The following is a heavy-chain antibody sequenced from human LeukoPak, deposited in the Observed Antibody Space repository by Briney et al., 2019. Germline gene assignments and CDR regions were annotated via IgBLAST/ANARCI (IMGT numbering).Heavy chain of an antibody. V-gene: IGHV3-23*01. CDR1: GFTFSGYA. CDR3: AKLSGPGLYSSGWSGYYFDY. D-gene: IGHD6-19*01. CDR2: ISGSAGST. J-gene: IGHJ4*02. Sequence: PGGSLRLSCAASGFTFSGYALSWVRQTPGKGLEWVSAISGSAGSTYYADSVKGRFTIFRDNSKNTLYVQMISLRAEDTAVYFCAKLSGPGLYSSGWSGYYFDYWGQGTLVTVSS.